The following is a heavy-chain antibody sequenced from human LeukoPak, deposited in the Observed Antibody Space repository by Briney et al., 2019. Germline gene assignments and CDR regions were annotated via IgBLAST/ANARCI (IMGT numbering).Heavy chain of an antibody. CDR1: GGSISSYY. V-gene: IGHV4-59*01. CDR2: IYYSGST. D-gene: IGHD1-26*01. Sequence: SETLSLTCSVSGGSISSYYWSWIRQPPGKGLEWIGYIYYSGSTNYNPSLKSRVTISVDTSKNQFSLKLSSVTAADTAVYYCARGIVGATTDYWGQGTLVTVSS. J-gene: IGHJ4*02. CDR3: ARGIVGATTDY.